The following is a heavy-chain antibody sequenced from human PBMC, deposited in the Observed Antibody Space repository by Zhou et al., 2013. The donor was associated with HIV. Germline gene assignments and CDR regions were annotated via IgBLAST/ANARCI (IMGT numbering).Heavy chain of an antibody. CDR2: MYPNTGDT. J-gene: IGHJ5*01. CDR3: ARQADVGVAGNWFDS. Sequence: VQLVQSGAEVKKPGASVKVACKASGYSFNDYLIHWIRQAPGQGLEWVGWMYPNTGDTNYAQKFQGRVTMTGDTSTNTAFMEVSRLRFDDTAVFFCARQADVGVAGNWFDSWGQGTLVTVSS. CDR1: GYSFNDYL. D-gene: IGHD6-19*01. V-gene: IGHV1-2*02.